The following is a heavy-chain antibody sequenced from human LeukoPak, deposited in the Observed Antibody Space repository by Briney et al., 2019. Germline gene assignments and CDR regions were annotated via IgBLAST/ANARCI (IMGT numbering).Heavy chain of an antibody. CDR3: ARDLPSIAAPAIDY. CDR1: GFTFSTHT. CDR2: ISSSSSAI. Sequence: QPGGSLRLSCVASGFTFSTHTMDWVRQAPGKGLEWVSYISSSSSAIYYAASVKGRFTISRDNAKNSLYLQMNSLRAEDTAVYYCARDLPSIAAPAIDYWGQGTLVTVSS. D-gene: IGHD6-6*01. J-gene: IGHJ4*02. V-gene: IGHV3-48*01.